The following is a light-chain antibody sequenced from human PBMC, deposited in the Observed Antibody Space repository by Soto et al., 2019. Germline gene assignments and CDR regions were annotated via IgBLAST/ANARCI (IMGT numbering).Light chain of an antibody. Sequence: IVLTQSPGTLSLSPGEKATLSCRASQSVSSSYLAWYQQKPGQAPRLLIYGASSRATGIPDRFSGSGSGTDFTLTVSRLEPEDFAVYYCQQFGSSSXTXGQGTKVDIK. J-gene: IGKJ1*01. CDR1: QSVSSSY. V-gene: IGKV3-20*01. CDR3: QQFGSSSXT. CDR2: GAS.